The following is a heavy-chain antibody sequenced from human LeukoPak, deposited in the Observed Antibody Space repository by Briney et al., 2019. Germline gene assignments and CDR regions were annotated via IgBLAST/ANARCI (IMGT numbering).Heavy chain of an antibody. V-gene: IGHV3-30*02. CDR2: IRFDGNKK. Sequence: GGSLRLSCAASGFTFSSFGMHWVRQAPGKGLEWVAFIRFDGNKKYYGDSVKGRFTISRDNSNNTLYLQMNSLRAEDTAVYYCSKGIVIVPADRSDRFDPWGQGTLVTVSS. D-gene: IGHD2-2*01. CDR1: GFTFSSFG. CDR3: SKGIVIVPADRSDRFDP. J-gene: IGHJ5*02.